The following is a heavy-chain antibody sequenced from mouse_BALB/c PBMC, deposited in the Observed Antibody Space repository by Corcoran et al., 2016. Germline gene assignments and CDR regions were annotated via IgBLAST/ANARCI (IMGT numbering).Heavy chain of an antibody. CDR2: INTYTGEP. Sequence: QIQLVQSGPELKKPGETVKISCKASGYNFTNYGMNWVKQAPGKGLKWMGWINTYTGEPTYADDFKGRFAFSLENSASTAFLQINNIKNEDTATDFCARIYDGYSDYWGQGTALTVSS. CDR1: GYNFTNYG. D-gene: IGHD2-3*01. J-gene: IGHJ2*01. CDR3: ARIYDGYSDY. V-gene: IGHV9-3-1*01.